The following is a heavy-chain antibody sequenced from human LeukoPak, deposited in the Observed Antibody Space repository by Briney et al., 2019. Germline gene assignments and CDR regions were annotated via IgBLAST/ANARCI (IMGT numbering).Heavy chain of an antibody. D-gene: IGHD3-9*01. CDR1: GASISSFTYY. J-gene: IGHJ6*02. V-gene: IGHV4-39*01. Sequence: KPSETLSLTCSVSGASISSFTYYWGCIRPPSVSGLEWIGIIYYNGSTYSSPSLKGRVTMSVDTSKNQISLTLRSVTAADTAVYYCARQTRYFHREGFQYGMDVWGQGTTVTVSS. CDR2: IYYNGST. CDR3: ARQTRYFHREGFQYGMDV.